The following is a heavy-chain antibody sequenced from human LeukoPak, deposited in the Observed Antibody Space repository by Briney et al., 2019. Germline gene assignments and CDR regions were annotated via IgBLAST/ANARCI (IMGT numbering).Heavy chain of an antibody. D-gene: IGHD3-16*01. V-gene: IGHV3-30*02. CDR3: AKDSLADIDY. Sequence: GGSLRLSCAASGFIFSTYGMYWIRQAPGKGLEWVAFIRHDGSIKNYADSVKGRSTISRDNSKNTLYLQMNSLRAEDTAVYYCAKDSLADIDYWGQGTLVTVSS. J-gene: IGHJ4*02. CDR1: GFIFSTYG. CDR2: IRHDGSIK.